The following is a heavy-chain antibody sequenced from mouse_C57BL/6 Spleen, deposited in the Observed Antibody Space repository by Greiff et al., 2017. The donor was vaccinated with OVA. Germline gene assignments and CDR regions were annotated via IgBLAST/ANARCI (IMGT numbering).Heavy chain of an antibody. J-gene: IGHJ4*01. CDR1: GFTFSSYA. D-gene: IGHD3-2*02. CDR2: ISDGGSYT. V-gene: IGHV5-4*01. CDR3: ARYLGAQAVAMDY. Sequence: EVQLVESGGGLVKPGGSLKLSCAASGFTFSSYAMAWVRQTPEKRLEWVATISDGGSYTYYPDNVKGRVTISVDNAKNNLYLQLSHLKSEDTAMYVCARYLGAQAVAMDYWGQGTSVTVAS.